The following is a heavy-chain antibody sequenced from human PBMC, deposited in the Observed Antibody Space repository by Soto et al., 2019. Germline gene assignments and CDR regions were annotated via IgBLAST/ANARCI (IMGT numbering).Heavy chain of an antibody. J-gene: IGHJ4*02. V-gene: IGHV3-15*07. D-gene: IGHD6-19*01. Sequence: EAQLVESGGGLVKPGGSLRLSCAASGFTFSNVWMNWVRQAPGKGLEWVGRIRSKIDGGTTDYAAPVKGRFNISRDDSKTTLYLEMNSLKTEDTAVYYCTPLALKDNRGWYEFSDWGQGTLVTVSS. CDR3: TPLALKDNRGWYEFSD. CDR2: IRSKIDGGTT. CDR1: GFTFSNVW.